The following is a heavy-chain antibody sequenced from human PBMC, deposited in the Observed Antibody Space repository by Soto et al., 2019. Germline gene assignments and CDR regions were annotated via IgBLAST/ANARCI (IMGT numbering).Heavy chain of an antibody. V-gene: IGHV1-18*01. J-gene: IGHJ6*02. CDR1: RYTFTSYV. CDR3: AGDRWSLVYDYGMDV. D-gene: IGHD2-8*01. CDR2: ISAYNGNT. Sequence: QVQLVQSGAEVKKPGASVKVACKASRYTFTSYVIRWVRQAPGQGLEWMGWISAYNGNTNYAQKLQGRVTMTTDTSTSKAYMELRSLRSDDTAVYYCAGDRWSLVYDYGMDVWGQGTTVTVSS.